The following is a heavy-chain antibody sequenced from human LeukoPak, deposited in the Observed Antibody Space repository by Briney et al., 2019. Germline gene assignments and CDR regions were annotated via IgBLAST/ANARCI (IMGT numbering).Heavy chain of an antibody. CDR1: GYTFTSYY. CDR2: ISYDGSNK. CDR3: ARGDYGDYDVGGFDY. V-gene: IGHV3-30*04. J-gene: IGHJ4*02. Sequence: SCKASGYTFTSYYMHWVRQAPGKGLEWVAVISYDGSNKYYADSVKGRFTISRDNSKNTLYLQMNSLRAEDTAVYYCARGDYGDYDVGGFDYWGQGTLVTVSS. D-gene: IGHD4-17*01.